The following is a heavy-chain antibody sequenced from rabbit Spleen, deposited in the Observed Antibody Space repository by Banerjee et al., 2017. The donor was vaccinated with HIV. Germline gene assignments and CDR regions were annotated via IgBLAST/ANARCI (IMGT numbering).Heavy chain of an antibody. J-gene: IGHJ6*01. CDR2: IDAGSSGFT. CDR3: ARDTASSFSSYGMDL. Sequence: QQQLEESGGGLVKPGGTLTLTCTASGVSFSISSYMCWVRQAPGKGLEWIACIDAGSSGFTYFATWAEGRFTISKTSSTTVTLEMTRLTAADTATYFCARDTASSFSSYGMDLWGPGTLVTVS. D-gene: IGHD8-1*01. V-gene: IGHV1S45*01. CDR1: GVSFSISSY.